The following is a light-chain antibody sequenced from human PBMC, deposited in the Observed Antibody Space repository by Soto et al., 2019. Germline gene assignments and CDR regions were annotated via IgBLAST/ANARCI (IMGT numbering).Light chain of an antibody. CDR3: HQYGNSPWT. CDR2: AAS. V-gene: IGKV3-20*01. Sequence: EVVLTQSPDTLSLSPGEGATLSCRASQSSFDSYLAWFQQKPGQAPRLLIYAASTRATGIPARFGGGRSGTDFTLTISRLEPEDAAVYYCHQYGNSPWTLGQGTKVEI. CDR1: QSSFDSY. J-gene: IGKJ1*01.